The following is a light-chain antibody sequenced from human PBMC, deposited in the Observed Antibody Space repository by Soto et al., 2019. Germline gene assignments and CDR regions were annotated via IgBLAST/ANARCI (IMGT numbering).Light chain of an antibody. Sequence: EIVLTQSPGTLSLSPGERATLSCRASQSISSSDLAWYQHRPGQAPRLLIYAASSRATGIPVRFSGSGSGTDFTLSISRLEPEDFAVYYCQQYDTFGQGTKVDI. CDR3: QQYDT. CDR2: AAS. CDR1: QSISSSD. J-gene: IGKJ1*01. V-gene: IGKV3-20*01.